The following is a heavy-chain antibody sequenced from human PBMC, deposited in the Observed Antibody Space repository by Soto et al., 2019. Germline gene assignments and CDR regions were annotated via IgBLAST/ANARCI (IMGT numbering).Heavy chain of an antibody. V-gene: IGHV4-31*03. CDR1: GGSISSGGYY. J-gene: IGHJ5*02. CDR3: ARLVWSYGTWFDP. D-gene: IGHD5-18*01. CDR2: IYQSGSP. Sequence: SETLSLTCTVSGGSISSGGYYWNWIRQYPGKGLEWIAYIYQSGSPYYNPSLKSRVTISVDTSKNQFSLKLSSVTAADTAVYYCARLVWSYGTWFDPWGQGTLVTSPQ.